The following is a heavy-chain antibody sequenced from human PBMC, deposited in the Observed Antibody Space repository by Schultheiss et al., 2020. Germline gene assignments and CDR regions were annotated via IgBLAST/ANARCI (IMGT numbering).Heavy chain of an antibody. CDR3: ARGRLDIVVVPAAADAFDI. J-gene: IGHJ3*02. Sequence: SETLSLTCAVYGGSFSGYYWSWIRQPPGKGLEWIGEINHSGSTNYNPSLKSRVTISVDTSKNQFSLKLSSVTAADTAVYYCARGRLDIVVVPAAADAFDIWGRGKMVTVAS. CDR2: INHSGST. V-gene: IGHV4-34*01. D-gene: IGHD2-2*01. CDR1: GGSFSGYY.